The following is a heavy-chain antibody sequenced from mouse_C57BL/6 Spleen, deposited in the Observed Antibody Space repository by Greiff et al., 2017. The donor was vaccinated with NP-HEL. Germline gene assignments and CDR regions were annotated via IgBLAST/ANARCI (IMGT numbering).Heavy chain of an antibody. CDR1: GYAFTNYL. CDR2: INPGSGGT. Sequence: QVQLKESGAELVRPGTSVKVSCKASGYAFTNYLIEWVKQRPGQGLEWIGVINPGSGGTHYNEKFKGKATLTADKSSSTAYMQLSSLTSEDSAVYFCARDYYGSGWYFDVWGTGTTVTVSS. CDR3: ARDYYGSGWYFDV. V-gene: IGHV1-54*01. J-gene: IGHJ1*03. D-gene: IGHD1-1*01.